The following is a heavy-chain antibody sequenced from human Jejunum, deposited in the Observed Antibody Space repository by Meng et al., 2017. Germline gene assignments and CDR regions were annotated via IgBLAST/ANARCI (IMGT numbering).Heavy chain of an antibody. D-gene: IGHD3-9*01. CDR3: ARDLGGGPYFDPNYGMDV. CDR1: SGSISSYY. CDR2: IYYSGST. Sequence: GSLSLSCTVSSGSISSYYWSWIRQPPGKGLEWIGYIYYSGSTNYNPSLKSRVTISVDTSKNQFSLKLSSVTAAETAVYYGARDLGGGPYFDPNYGMDVWGQGTTVTVSS. V-gene: IGHV4-59*01. J-gene: IGHJ6*02.